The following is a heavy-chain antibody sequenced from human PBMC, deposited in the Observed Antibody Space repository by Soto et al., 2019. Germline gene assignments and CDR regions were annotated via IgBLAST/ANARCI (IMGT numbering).Heavy chain of an antibody. D-gene: IGHD2-15*01. J-gene: IGHJ4*03. CDR1: GGSISSYF. V-gene: IGHV4-59*01. CDR3: ARERLFCPGGNCHCYFDY. CDR2: IYYTGST. Sequence: PSEPLSLTCTVSGGSISSYFWSWIRQPPGKGLEWIGYIYYTGSTNYNPSLKSRVTMSVDTSKDQFSLNLSSVTAADTAVYYCARERLFCPGGNCHCYFDYWGQGTLVTVSS.